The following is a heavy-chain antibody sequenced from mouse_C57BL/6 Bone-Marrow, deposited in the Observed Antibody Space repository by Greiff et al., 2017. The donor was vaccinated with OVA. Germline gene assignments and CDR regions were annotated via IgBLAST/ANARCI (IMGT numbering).Heavy chain of an antibody. J-gene: IGHJ2*01. V-gene: IGHV1-81*01. Sequence: QVQLQQSGAELARPGASVKLSCKASGYTFTSYGISWVKQRTGQGLEWIGELYPRSGNTYSNEKFKGKATLTADKSSSTAYMELRSLTSEDSAVYFGARSPYYYGSSIDYWGQGTTLTVSS. CDR2: LYPRSGNT. CDR3: ARSPYYYGSSIDY. CDR1: GYTFTSYG. D-gene: IGHD1-1*01.